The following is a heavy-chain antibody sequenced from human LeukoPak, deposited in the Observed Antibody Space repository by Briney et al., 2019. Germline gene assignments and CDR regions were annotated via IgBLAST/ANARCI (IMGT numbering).Heavy chain of an antibody. CDR1: GFTFSSYS. Sequence: TGGSLRLSCAASGFTFSSYSMNWVRQAPGKGLEWVPSISSSSSYIYYADSVKGRFTISRDNAKNSLYLQMNSLRAEDTAVYYCAREYYYDSSGYYNTQYFQHWGQGTLVTVSS. CDR2: ISSSSSYI. J-gene: IGHJ1*01. D-gene: IGHD3-22*01. V-gene: IGHV3-21*04. CDR3: AREYYYDSSGYYNTQYFQH.